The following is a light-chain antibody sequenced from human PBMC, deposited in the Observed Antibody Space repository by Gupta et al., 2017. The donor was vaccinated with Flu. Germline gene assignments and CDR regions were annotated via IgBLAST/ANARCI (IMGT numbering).Light chain of an antibody. Sequence: QSVLTQPPSVSAAPGQKVTISCSGSSSNIGRNFVSWYQQLPRTAPKLLIYENNKRPSGIPDRFSGSKSGTSATLGITGLQTGDEADYYCLSWDSSLSAEVFGGGTKLTVL. CDR2: ENN. V-gene: IGLV1-51*02. CDR3: LSWDSSLSAEV. CDR1: SSNIGRNF. J-gene: IGLJ3*02.